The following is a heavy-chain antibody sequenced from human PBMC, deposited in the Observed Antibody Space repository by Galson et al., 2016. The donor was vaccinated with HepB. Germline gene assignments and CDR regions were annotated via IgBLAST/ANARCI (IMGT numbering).Heavy chain of an antibody. CDR3: ARRDHYGSGSYPYWYFDL. Sequence: SGAEVKKPGESLKISCKGSGYSFISYWIGWVRQMSGKDLDWMGFIYPGDSDARYSPSFPGPATILADKSLSTAYLQWSSQKASDTAIYYCARRDHYGSGSYPYWYFDLWGRGTLVTVSS. CDR2: IYPGDSDA. D-gene: IGHD3-10*01. CDR1: GYSFISYW. V-gene: IGHV5-51*01. J-gene: IGHJ2*01.